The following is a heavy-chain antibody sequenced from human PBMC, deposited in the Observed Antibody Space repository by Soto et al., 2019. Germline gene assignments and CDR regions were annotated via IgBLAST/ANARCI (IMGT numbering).Heavy chain of an antibody. J-gene: IGHJ4*02. Sequence: QVQLQESGPGLVKPSQTLSLTCTVSGGSISSGGYYWSWIRQHPGKGLEWIGHIYYSGSTYYNYYNPSLKSRVTISVDTSKNQFSLKLSSVTAADTAVYYCARTPLLWGQGTLVTVSS. CDR2: IYYSGSTYYN. V-gene: IGHV4-31*03. CDR3: ARTPLL. CDR1: GGSISSGGYY. D-gene: IGHD1-26*01.